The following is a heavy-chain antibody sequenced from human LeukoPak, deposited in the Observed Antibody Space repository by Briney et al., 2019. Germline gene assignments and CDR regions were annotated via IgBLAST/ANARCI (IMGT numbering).Heavy chain of an antibody. CDR3: ARARPSMWVDY. Sequence: GGSLRLSCAASGFTFSSYAMYWVRQAPGKGLEWVAVISYDGSDKFYADSVKGRFTISRDSSKNTLYLQMNSLRPEDTAVYYCARARPSMWVDYWGQGTLVTVSS. CDR2: ISYDGSDK. J-gene: IGHJ4*02. CDR1: GFTFSSYA. D-gene: IGHD1-26*01. V-gene: IGHV3-30*04.